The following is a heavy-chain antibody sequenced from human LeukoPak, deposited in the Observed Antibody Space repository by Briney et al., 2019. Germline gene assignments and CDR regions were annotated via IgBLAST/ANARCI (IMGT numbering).Heavy chain of an antibody. V-gene: IGHV4-34*11. D-gene: IGHD3-16*01. J-gene: IGHJ6*03. Sequence: SETLSLTCSVYGASVNDYCWSWIRQAPGRGLEWLGHVYSGGAAEYSPSLKGRVTISVDASTNKVSRSLRSATPADTVFYFCARVIVLMMSDAASPYFMDVWRRGTSVSVPS. CDR2: VYSGGAA. CDR1: GASVNDYC. CDR3: ARVIVLMMSDAASPYFMDV.